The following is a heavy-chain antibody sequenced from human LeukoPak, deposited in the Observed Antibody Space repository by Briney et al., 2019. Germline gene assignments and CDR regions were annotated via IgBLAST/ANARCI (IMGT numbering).Heavy chain of an antibody. CDR2: INHSGST. Sequence: IPSETLSLTCAVYGGSFSGYYWSWIRQPPGKGLEWVGEINHSGSTNYNPSLKSPVTISVDTSKNQFSLKLSSVTAADTAVYYCARGNYYDSSGSDYWGQGTLVTVSS. D-gene: IGHD3-22*01. V-gene: IGHV4-34*01. CDR1: GGSFSGYY. CDR3: ARGNYYDSSGSDY. J-gene: IGHJ4*02.